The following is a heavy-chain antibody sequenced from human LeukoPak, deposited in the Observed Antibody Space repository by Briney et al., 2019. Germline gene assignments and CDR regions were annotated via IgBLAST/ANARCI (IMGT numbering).Heavy chain of an antibody. D-gene: IGHD4/OR15-4a*01. J-gene: IGHJ4*02. CDR3: ARRSYGAVDY. V-gene: IGHV3-48*02. CDR1: GFVFSYCG. Sequence: GRSLRLSCAASGFVFSYCGMHWVRQAPGKGLEWVSYISSFSSTIYYADSVKGRFTISRDNAKNSLYLQMNSLRDEDTAVYYCARRSYGAVDYWGQGTLVTISS. CDR2: ISSFSSTI.